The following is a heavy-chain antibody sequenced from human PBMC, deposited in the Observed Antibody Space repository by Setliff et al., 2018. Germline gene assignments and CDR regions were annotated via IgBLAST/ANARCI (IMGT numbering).Heavy chain of an antibody. V-gene: IGHV4-34*01. CDR1: GGSFSDHF. J-gene: IGHJ3*01. D-gene: IGHD3-10*01. CDR2: INHSGST. Sequence: SSETLSLTCTVYGGSFSDHFWSWIRQPPGKGLEWIGEINHSGSTNYNPSLKSRVTMSVDASKNQFSLKLTSVTAADTAVYFCARVPHIWFGDLVTFDDAFDVWGQGTMVTVSS. CDR3: ARVPHIWFGDLVTFDDAFDV.